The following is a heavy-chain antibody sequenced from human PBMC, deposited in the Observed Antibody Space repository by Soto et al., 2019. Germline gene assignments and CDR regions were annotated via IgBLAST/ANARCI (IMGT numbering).Heavy chain of an antibody. J-gene: IGHJ4*02. CDR3: ARAFTAMGLFDY. D-gene: IGHD2-21*02. CDR1: GGSTNSGGYS. Sequence: SETLSLTCDVSGGSTNSGGYSWSWIRQPPGKGLEWIGYLYHGGATYSNPSLKSRVSISVDWSKNQFSLKLSSVTAADTAVYYRARAFTAMGLFDYWGPGILVTVSS. V-gene: IGHV4-30-2*01. CDR2: LYHGGAT.